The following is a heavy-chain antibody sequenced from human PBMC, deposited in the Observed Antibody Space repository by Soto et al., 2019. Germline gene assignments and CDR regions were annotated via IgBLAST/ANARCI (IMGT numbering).Heavy chain of an antibody. V-gene: IGHV1-69*05. J-gene: IGHJ6*02. CDR1: GGTFSTYA. CDR2: IIPMFATP. CDR3: ARREYDVVVMASTTRGYQHAYQGLDA. Sequence: QDHLVQSGAAVKKPASSVKISCRSTGGTFSTYAFSWVRQAPGQGLEWLGGIIPMFATPIYAQTYQGRVKTTRNYTTSTHSKELTSVRSKVTAVDFCARREYDVVVMASTTRGYQHAYQGLDAVGHGTSVTVYS. D-gene: IGHD2-15*01.